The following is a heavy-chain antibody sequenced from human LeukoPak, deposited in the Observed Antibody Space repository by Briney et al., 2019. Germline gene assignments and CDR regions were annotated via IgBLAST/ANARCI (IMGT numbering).Heavy chain of an antibody. CDR2: INPDSGGT. CDR1: GYTFTGYY. J-gene: IGHJ4*02. CDR3: GRDFRDSLDY. Sequence: EASVKVSCKASGYTFTGYYMHWVRQAPGQGLEWMGWINPDSGGTNFAQKFQGRVTMTRDTSISTAYMELSRLRSDDTAVYYCGRDFRDSLDYWDQGTLVTVSS. V-gene: IGHV1-2*02.